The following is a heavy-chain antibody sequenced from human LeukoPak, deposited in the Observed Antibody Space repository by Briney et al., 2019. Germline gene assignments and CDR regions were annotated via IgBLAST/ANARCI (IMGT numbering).Heavy chain of an antibody. CDR2: ISSSSSYI. Sequence: PGGSLRLSCAASGFTFSSYSMNWVRQAPGKGLEWVSSISSSSSYIYYADSVKGRFTISRDNAKNSLYLQMNSLRAEDTAVYYCARDSSGAGYSYGKKTYYYYYYMDVWGKGTTVTVSS. J-gene: IGHJ6*03. D-gene: IGHD5-18*01. V-gene: IGHV3-21*01. CDR1: GFTFSSYS. CDR3: ARDSSGAGYSYGKKTYYYYYYMDV.